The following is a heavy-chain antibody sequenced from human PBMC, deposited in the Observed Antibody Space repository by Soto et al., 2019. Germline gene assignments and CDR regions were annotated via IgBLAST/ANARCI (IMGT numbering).Heavy chain of an antibody. Sequence: EVQLVESGGGFVKPGGSLRLSCAASGFTFNDAWINWVRQAPGKGLEWVGRIKSKVDGGTADYAAPLKGRFTISRDDSENTLYLQINSLKTEDTAVYYCTTVLRFLEWLYHQDSYDFDYWGQGTLVTVSS. CDR3: TTVLRFLEWLYHQDSYDFDY. J-gene: IGHJ4*02. CDR1: GFTFNDAW. V-gene: IGHV3-15*07. CDR2: IKSKVDGGTA. D-gene: IGHD3-3*01.